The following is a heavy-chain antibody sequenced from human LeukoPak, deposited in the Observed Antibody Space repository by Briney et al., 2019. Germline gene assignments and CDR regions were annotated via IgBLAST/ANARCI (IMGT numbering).Heavy chain of an antibody. CDR3: ARDQSPYYDSSNDAFDI. Sequence: SETLSLTCTVSGGSISSSSYYWGWIRQPPGKGLEWIGSIYYSGSTYYNPSLKSRVTISVDTSKNQFSLKLSSVTAADTAVYYCARDQSPYYDSSNDAFDIWGQGTTVTVSS. CDR2: IYYSGST. V-gene: IGHV4-39*07. J-gene: IGHJ3*02. CDR1: GGSISSSSYY. D-gene: IGHD3-22*01.